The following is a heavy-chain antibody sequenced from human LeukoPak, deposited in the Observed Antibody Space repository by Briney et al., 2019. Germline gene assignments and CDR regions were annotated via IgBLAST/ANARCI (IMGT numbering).Heavy chain of an antibody. V-gene: IGHV4-59*12. CDR1: GGSISSFY. J-gene: IGHJ4*02. Sequence: SETLSLTCTVSGGSISSFYWSWIRQPPGEALEWIGYIYYSGSTYYNPSLKSRVTISVDTSKNQFSLKLSSVTAADTAVYYCAREVAGTPDFWGQGTLVTVSS. CDR2: IYYSGST. CDR3: AREVAGTPDF. D-gene: IGHD6-19*01.